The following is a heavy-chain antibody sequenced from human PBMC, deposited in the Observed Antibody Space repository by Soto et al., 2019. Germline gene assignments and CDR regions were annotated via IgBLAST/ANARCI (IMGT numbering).Heavy chain of an antibody. CDR1: GGSFSGYY. CDR2: INHSGST. CDR3: ARASLPDGWFDP. Sequence: QVQLQQWGAGLLKPSETLSLTCAVYGGSFSGYYWSWIRQPPGKGLEWIGEINHSGSTNYNPSLTSRXXTXVXXSKNQFSLKLSSVTAADTAVYYCARASLPDGWFDPWGQGTLVTVSS. V-gene: IGHV4-34*01. J-gene: IGHJ5*02.